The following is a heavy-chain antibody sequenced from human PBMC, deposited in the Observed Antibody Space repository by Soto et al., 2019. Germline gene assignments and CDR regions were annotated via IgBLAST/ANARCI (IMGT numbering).Heavy chain of an antibody. D-gene: IGHD1-26*01. CDR2: IIPIFGTA. V-gene: IGHV1-69*01. CDR1: GGTFSSYA. CDR3: ARAGVGRAMDAFDL. J-gene: IGHJ3*01. Sequence: QVQLVQSGAEVKKPGSSVTVSCKASGGTFSSYAISWVRQAPGQGLEWMGGIIPIFGTANYAQNFQGRVTITADESTSTAYMERSSLRSEDTAVYYGARAGVGRAMDAFDLWGQGTIVPVSS.